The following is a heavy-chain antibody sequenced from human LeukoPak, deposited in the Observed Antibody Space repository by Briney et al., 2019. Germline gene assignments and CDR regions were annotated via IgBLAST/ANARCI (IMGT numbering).Heavy chain of an antibody. J-gene: IGHJ3*02. D-gene: IGHD4-17*01. CDR3: AADPLWGDYGDHLGDHDAFDI. CDR1: GFTFTSSA. V-gene: IGHV1-58*01. Sequence: SVKVSCTASGFTFTSSAVQWVRQARGQRLEWIGRIVVGSGNTNYAQKFQERVTITRDMSTSTAYMELSSLRSEDTAVYYCAADPLWGDYGDHLGDHDAFDIWGQGTMVTVSS. CDR2: IVVGSGNT.